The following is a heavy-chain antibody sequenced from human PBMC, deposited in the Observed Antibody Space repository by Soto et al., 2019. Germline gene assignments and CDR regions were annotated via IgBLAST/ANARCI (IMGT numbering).Heavy chain of an antibody. Sequence: SETLSLTCAVYGGSFSGYYWSWIRQPPGKGLEWIGEINHSGSTNYNPSLKSRVTISVDTSKNQFSLKVSSMTAADTAVYYCARVDTASDYWGQGTLVTVSS. V-gene: IGHV4-34*01. CDR1: GGSFSGYY. D-gene: IGHD5-18*01. CDR3: ARVDTASDY. CDR2: INHSGST. J-gene: IGHJ4*02.